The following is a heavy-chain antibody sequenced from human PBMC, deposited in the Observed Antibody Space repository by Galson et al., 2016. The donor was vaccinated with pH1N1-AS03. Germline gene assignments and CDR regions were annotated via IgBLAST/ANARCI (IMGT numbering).Heavy chain of an antibody. CDR2: LYWDGDK. CDR3: VHGAREAAAGFFDY. D-gene: IGHD6-13*01. CDR1: GFSLPATGEG. Sequence: PALVKPTQTLTLTCSFSGFSLPATGEGVGWIRQSPGKPLEWLALLYWDGDKRFGPSLQNRLTIRKDTSNTEVILTVTDMDPADSATYYCVHGAREAAAGFFDYWGQGTRVTVSS. J-gene: IGHJ4*02. V-gene: IGHV2-5*05.